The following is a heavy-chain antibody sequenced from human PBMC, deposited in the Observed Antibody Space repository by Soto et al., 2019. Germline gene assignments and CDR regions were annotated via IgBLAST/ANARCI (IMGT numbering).Heavy chain of an antibody. CDR3: ARTQLPYADFDY. D-gene: IGHD3-10*01. V-gene: IGHV4-59*01. J-gene: IGHJ4*02. CDR1: GGSISSYY. CDR2: IYYSGST. Sequence: SETLSLTCTVSGGSISSYYWSWIRQPPGKGLEWIGYIYYSGSTNYNPSLKSRVTISVDTSKNQFSLKLSSVTAADTAVYYCARTQLPYADFDYWGQGTLGTVSS.